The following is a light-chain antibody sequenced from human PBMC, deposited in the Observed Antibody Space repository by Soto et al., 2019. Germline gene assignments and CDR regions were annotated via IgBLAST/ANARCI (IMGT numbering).Light chain of an antibody. CDR3: QTWGTGTWV. Sequence: QTVVTQSPSASASLGASVKFACTLSSGHSSYAIAWHQQQPEKGPRYLMKVDSDGSHIKGDGIPDRFSGSSSGAERYLTISSIQSEDDADYYCQTWGTGTWVFGGGTKVTVL. CDR1: SGHSSYA. V-gene: IGLV4-69*01. CDR2: VDSDGSH. J-gene: IGLJ3*02.